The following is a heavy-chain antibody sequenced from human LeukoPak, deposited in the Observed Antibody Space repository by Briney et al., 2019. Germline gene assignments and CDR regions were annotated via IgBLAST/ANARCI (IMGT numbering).Heavy chain of an antibody. Sequence: PGGSLRLSCAISGFIVTGNYMTWVRLAPGKGLEWVSYISSSSSTIYYADSVKGRFTISRDNAKNSLYLQMNSLRAEDTAVYYCARDSDWNYVFDYWGQGTLVTVSS. CDR3: ARDSDWNYVFDY. D-gene: IGHD1-7*01. CDR1: GFIVTGNY. V-gene: IGHV3-48*01. CDR2: ISSSSSTI. J-gene: IGHJ4*02.